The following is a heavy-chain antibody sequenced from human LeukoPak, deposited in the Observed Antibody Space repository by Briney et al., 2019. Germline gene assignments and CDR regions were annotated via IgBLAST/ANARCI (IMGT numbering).Heavy chain of an antibody. Sequence: ASVKASCRPFGYTFAGYYIHWVRQAPGLGLEWMGWINPNTGATMYGQKFQGRVTLTRDTSIDTAYMELTNLRSDDTALYYCARDRVGSGWPRPYYLEFWGQGSLVTVSS. CDR2: INPNTGAT. V-gene: IGHV1-2*02. J-gene: IGHJ4*02. CDR3: ARDRVGSGWPRPYYLEF. CDR1: GYTFAGYY. D-gene: IGHD6-19*01.